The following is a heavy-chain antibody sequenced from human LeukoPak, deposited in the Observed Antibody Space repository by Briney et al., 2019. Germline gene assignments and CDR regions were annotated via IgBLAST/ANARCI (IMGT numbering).Heavy chain of an antibody. CDR3: VRGGYYDSSGYYSLFDY. CDR1: GCTFTSYY. CDR2: INPSGGST. D-gene: IGHD3-22*01. J-gene: IGHJ4*02. Sequence: ASVKVSCKASGCTFTSYYMHWVRQAPGQGLEWMGIINPSGGSTSYAQKFQGRVTMTRDTSTSTVYMELSSLRSEDTAVYYCVRGGYYDSSGYYSLFDYWGQGTLVTVSS. V-gene: IGHV1-46*03.